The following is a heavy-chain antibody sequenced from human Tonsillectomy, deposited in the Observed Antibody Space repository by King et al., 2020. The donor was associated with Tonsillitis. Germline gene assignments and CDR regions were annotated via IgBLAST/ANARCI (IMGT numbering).Heavy chain of an antibody. CDR1: GYTFTGYY. V-gene: IGHV1-2*02. CDR2: INPNSGGP. CDR3: ARAGPDDFWSGYPRYYYGMDV. J-gene: IGHJ6*02. D-gene: IGHD3-3*01. Sequence: HVQLVESGAEVKKPGASVKVSCKASGYTFTGYYMHWVRQAPGQGLEWLGCINPNSGGPNYAQKVQGRVTRTRDTSISTAYMELSRLRSDDTAVYYCARAGPDDFWSGYPRYYYGMDVWGQGTTVTVSS.